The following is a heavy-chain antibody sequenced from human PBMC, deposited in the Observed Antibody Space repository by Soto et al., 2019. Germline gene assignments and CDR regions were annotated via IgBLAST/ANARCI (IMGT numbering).Heavy chain of an antibody. Sequence: ESGGGLVQPGRSLRLSCAASGFTFDDYAMHWVRQAPGKGLEWVSGISWNSGSIGYADSVKGRFTISRDNAKNSLYLQMNSLRAEDTALYYCAKDIGQQLADIDYWGQGTLVTVSS. CDR2: ISWNSGSI. J-gene: IGHJ4*02. V-gene: IGHV3-9*01. CDR1: GFTFDDYA. CDR3: AKDIGQQLADIDY. D-gene: IGHD6-13*01.